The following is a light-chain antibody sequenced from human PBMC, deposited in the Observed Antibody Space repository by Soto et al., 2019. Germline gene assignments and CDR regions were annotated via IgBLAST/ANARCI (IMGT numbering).Light chain of an antibody. CDR1: QAIDNW. Sequence: DIQLTQSPSSLSASIGDRVTITCRASQAIDNWLAWYQQKPQKAPRCLIYAASTLQSGVSSRFSGSGSGTRFTLTISSLQPEDFGTYYCQQYHSYPITFGQGTRLDI. J-gene: IGKJ5*01. V-gene: IGKV1D-16*01. CDR3: QQYHSYPIT. CDR2: AAS.